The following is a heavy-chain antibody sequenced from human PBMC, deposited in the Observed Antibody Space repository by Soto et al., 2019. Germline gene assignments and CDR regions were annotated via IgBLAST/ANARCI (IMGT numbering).Heavy chain of an antibody. CDR2: IYHSGST. V-gene: IGHV4-34*01. CDR3: ARSMDESTVTTPYEY. CDR1: GGSFSGYY. Sequence: SETLSLTCAVYGGSFSGYYWSWIRQPPGKGLEWIGYIYHSGSTYYNPSLKSRVTISVDRSENQFSLKLSSVTAADTAVYYCARSMDESTVTTPYEYWGQGILGTVSS. D-gene: IGHD4-17*01. J-gene: IGHJ4*02.